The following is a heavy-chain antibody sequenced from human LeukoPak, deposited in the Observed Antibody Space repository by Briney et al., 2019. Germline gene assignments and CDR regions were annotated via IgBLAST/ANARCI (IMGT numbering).Heavy chain of an antibody. J-gene: IGHJ4*02. CDR1: GYTFTGYY. CDR3: ARRPDADTAMVFDY. CDR2: INPNSGGT. Sequence: RASVKVSCKASGYTFTGYYMHGVRQAPGQGREGMGWINPNSGGTNYAQKFQGRVTMTRDTSISTAYMELSRLRSDDTAVYYCARRPDADTAMVFDYWGQGTLVTVSS. V-gene: IGHV1-2*02. D-gene: IGHD5-18*01.